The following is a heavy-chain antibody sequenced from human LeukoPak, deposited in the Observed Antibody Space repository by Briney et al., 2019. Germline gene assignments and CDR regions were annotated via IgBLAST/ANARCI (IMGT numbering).Heavy chain of an antibody. Sequence: SETLSLTCAVYGGSFSGHYWSWLRQPPGKGPEWIGEINYSGSTNYNPSLKSRVTRSVDTSKNQFSLKLSSVTAADTAVYYCARGVGSSWYYYYYMDVWGKGTTVTVSS. CDR3: ARGVGSSWYYYYYMDV. V-gene: IGHV4-34*01. J-gene: IGHJ6*03. CDR1: GGSFSGHY. D-gene: IGHD6-13*01. CDR2: INYSGST.